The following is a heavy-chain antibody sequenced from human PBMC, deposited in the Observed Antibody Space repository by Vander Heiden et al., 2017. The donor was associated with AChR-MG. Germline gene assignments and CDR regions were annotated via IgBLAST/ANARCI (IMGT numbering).Heavy chain of an antibody. CDR1: GFTFSSYA. J-gene: IGHJ4*02. Sequence: EVQLLESGGGLVQPGGSLRLSCAASGFTFSSYAMSWVRQAPGKGLEWVSAISGSGGSTYYADSVKGRFTISRDNSKNTRYLKMNSMRAEETAVYYCAKARRGGGASTYYFDYWGQGTLVTVSS. D-gene: IGHD1-26*01. V-gene: IGHV3-23*01. CDR3: AKARRGGGASTYYFDY. CDR2: ISGSGGST.